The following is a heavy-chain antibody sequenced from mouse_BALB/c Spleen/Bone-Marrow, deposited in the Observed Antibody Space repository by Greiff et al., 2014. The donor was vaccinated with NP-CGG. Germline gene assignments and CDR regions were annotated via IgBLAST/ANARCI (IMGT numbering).Heavy chain of an antibody. D-gene: IGHD2-4*01. CDR1: VFNIKDYY. CDR2: IDPENGDT. J-gene: IGHJ2*01. Sequence: VQLQQSGAELVRSGASVKLSCTASVFNIKDYYMHWVKQRPEQGLEWIGWIDPENGDTEYAPKFQGKATMTADTSSNTAYLQLSSLTSEDTAVYYCNARGDYDFDYFDYWGQGTTLTVSS. V-gene: IGHV14-4*02. CDR3: NARGDYDFDYFDY.